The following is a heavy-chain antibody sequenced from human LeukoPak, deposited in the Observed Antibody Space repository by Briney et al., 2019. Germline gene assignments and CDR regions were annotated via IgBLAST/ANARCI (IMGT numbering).Heavy chain of an antibody. D-gene: IGHD6-6*01. V-gene: IGHV3-9*01. CDR1: GFTFDDYA. CDR3: AKGGKYSSSGVDY. CDR2: ISWNSGSI. J-gene: IGHJ4*02. Sequence: GGSLRLSCAASGFTFDDYAMHWVRQAPGKGLEWVSGISWNSGSIGYADSVKGRFTISRDNAKNSLYLQMNSLRAEDTALYYCAKGGKYSSSGVDYWGQGTLVTVSS.